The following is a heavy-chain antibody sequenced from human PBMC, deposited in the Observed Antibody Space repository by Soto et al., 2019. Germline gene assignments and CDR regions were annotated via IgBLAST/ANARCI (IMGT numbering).Heavy chain of an antibody. D-gene: IGHD3-22*01. J-gene: IGHJ6*02. Sequence: SVKVSCKASGGTFSSYAISWVRQAPGQGLEWMGGIIPIFGTANYAQKFQGRVTITADESTSTAYMELSSLRSEDTAVYYCASTYYDSSGYFFYYYYGMDVWGQGTTVTVSS. CDR2: IIPIFGTA. CDR3: ASTYYDSSGYFFYYYYGMDV. V-gene: IGHV1-69*13. CDR1: GGTFSSYA.